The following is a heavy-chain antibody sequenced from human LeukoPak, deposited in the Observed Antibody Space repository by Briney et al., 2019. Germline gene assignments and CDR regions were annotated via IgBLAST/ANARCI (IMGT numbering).Heavy chain of an antibody. CDR3: ARQVTGGELRFLEWLSSPYYYYGMDA. Sequence: SETLSLTCTVSGGSISSSSYYWGWIRQPPGKGLEWIGSIYYSGSTYYNPSLKSRVTISVDTSKNQFSLKLSSVTAADTAVYYCARQVTGGELRFLEWLSSPYYYYGMDAWGQGTTVTVSS. V-gene: IGHV4-39*01. D-gene: IGHD3-3*01. CDR2: IYYSGST. CDR1: GGSISSSSYY. J-gene: IGHJ6*02.